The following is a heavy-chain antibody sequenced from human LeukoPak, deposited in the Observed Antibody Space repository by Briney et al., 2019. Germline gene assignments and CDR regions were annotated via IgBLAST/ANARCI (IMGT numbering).Heavy chain of an antibody. CDR1: GYSISSGYY. V-gene: IGHV4-38-2*02. CDR3: ARLNYYGSGSYPNYFDY. D-gene: IGHD3-10*01. Sequence: SETLSLTCTVSGYSISSGYYWGWIRQPPGKGLEWIGSIYHSGSTYYNPSLKSRVTISVDTSKNQFSLKLSSVTAADTAVYYCARLNYYGSGSYPNYFDYWGQGTLVTVSS. J-gene: IGHJ4*02. CDR2: IYHSGST.